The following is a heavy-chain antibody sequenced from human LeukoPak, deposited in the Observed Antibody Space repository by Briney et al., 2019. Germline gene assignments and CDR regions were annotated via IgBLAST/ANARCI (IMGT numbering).Heavy chain of an antibody. J-gene: IGHJ4*02. D-gene: IGHD2-15*01. CDR2: IKQDGSEK. V-gene: IGHV3-7*01. CDR1: GFTFSHYW. CDR3: AKDDSNSYYEY. Sequence: GGSLRLSCAASGFTFSHYWLTWVRQAPGQGLEWVANIKQDGSEKHYVDSVKGRFTISRDNVKNSLYLEINSLRADDTAIYYCAKDDSNSYYEYWGQGTLVTVSA.